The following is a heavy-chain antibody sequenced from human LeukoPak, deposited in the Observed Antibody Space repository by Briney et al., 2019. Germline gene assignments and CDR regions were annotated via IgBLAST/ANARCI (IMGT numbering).Heavy chain of an antibody. CDR3: ARDRSSGWYPLDY. J-gene: IGHJ4*02. D-gene: IGHD6-19*01. CDR2: INPSGGST. CDR1: GYTFTNYY. Sequence: ASVKVSCKASGYTFTNYYVHWVRQAPGQGVEWMGIINPSGGSTMNAQKFQGRVTMTRDTSTGIVYMELSSLRSEDTAVYYCARDRSSGWYPLDYWGQGTLVTVSS. V-gene: IGHV1-46*01.